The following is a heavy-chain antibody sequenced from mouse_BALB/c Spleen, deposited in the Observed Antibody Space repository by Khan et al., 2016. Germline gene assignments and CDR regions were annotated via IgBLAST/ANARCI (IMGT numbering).Heavy chain of an antibody. CDR1: GYSFTGYN. J-gene: IGHJ3*01. V-gene: IGHV1-39*01. CDR2: IDPYYGVT. D-gene: IGHD2-14*01. CDR3: ARGYAAWFAY. Sequence: VQLKQSGPELEKPGASVKISCKASGYSFTGYNMNWVKQSNGKSLEWIGNIDPYYGVTSYNQKFKGKATLTVDKSSSTAYMQLKSLTSEDSAVYCCARGYAAWFAYWGQGTLVTVSA.